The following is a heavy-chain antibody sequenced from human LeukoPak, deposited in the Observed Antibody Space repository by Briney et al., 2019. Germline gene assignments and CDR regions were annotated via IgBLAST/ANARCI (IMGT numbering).Heavy chain of an antibody. J-gene: IGHJ5*02. Sequence: AGGSLRLSCAASGFIFSSYWMHWVRQAPGKGLVWVSRINSDGSSTSYADSVKGRFTISRDNSKNTPFLQMNSLRADDTAVYYCAKSSPRPGDRWGQGTLVIVSS. CDR1: GFIFSSYW. CDR2: INSDGSST. D-gene: IGHD6-6*01. CDR3: AKSSPRPGDR. V-gene: IGHV3-74*01.